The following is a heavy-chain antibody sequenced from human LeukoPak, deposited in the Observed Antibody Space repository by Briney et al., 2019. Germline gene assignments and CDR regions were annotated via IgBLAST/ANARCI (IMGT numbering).Heavy chain of an antibody. CDR1: GFTVSGNY. Sequence: GSLRLSCAASGFTVSGNYINWVRQAPGKGLEWVSVIYSDDSTYYADSVKGRFPISRDNSKNTLYLQMNSLRAEDTAVYYCARGGTADYGDYLRTWGQGTLVTVSS. V-gene: IGHV3-66*02. CDR3: ARGGTADYGDYLRT. J-gene: IGHJ4*02. CDR2: IYSDDST. D-gene: IGHD4-17*01.